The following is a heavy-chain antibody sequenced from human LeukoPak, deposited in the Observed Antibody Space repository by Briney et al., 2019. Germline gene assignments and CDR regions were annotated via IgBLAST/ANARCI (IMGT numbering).Heavy chain of an antibody. J-gene: IGHJ3*02. CDR2: IWNDGSKT. V-gene: IGHV3-33*06. CDR3: AKDRVGATWTDSFDI. D-gene: IGHD1-26*01. Sequence: PGGSLRLSCAASGFTFSSSDMHWVRQAPGKGLEWVAVIWNDGSKTYYADSVKGRFIISRDNSGSTLYLQMNSLRVEDTAVYYCAKDRVGATWTDSFDIWGQGTVVTVSS. CDR1: GFTFSSSD.